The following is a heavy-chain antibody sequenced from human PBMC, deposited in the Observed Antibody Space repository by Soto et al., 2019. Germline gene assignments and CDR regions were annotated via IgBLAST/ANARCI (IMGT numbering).Heavy chain of an antibody. J-gene: IGHJ4*02. D-gene: IGHD3-10*01. V-gene: IGHV2-5*02. CDR3: AHHPYYGLGSYSFDY. Sequence: KESGPTLVTPTQTLTLTCTFSGFSLSTSGVGVGWIRQPPGKALEWLAVIYWDDDKRYSSSLKSRLTITKDTPKNQVVLTMTNMDPVDTATYYCAHHPYYGLGSYSFDYWGQGILVTVSS. CDR1: GFSLSTSGVG. CDR2: IYWDDDK.